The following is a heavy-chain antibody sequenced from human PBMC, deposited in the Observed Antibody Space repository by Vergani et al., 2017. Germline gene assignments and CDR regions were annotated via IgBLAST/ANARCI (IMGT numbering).Heavy chain of an antibody. CDR1: GFTFSSYA. J-gene: IGHJ4*02. CDR2: ISYDGSNK. V-gene: IGHV3-30*18. Sequence: VQLLESGGSLVQPGGSLRLSCAASGFTFSSYAMSWVRQAPGKGLEWVAVISYDGSNKYYADSVKGRFTISRDNSKNTLYLQMNSLRAEDTAVYYCAKSGHQSTSCYDYWGQGTLVTVSS. CDR3: AKSGHQSTSCYDY. D-gene: IGHD2-2*01.